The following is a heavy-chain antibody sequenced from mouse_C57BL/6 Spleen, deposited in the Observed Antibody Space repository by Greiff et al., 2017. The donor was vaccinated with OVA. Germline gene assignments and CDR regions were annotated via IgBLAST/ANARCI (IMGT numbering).Heavy chain of an antibody. CDR1: GFSLTSYG. CDR2: IWRGGST. D-gene: IGHD2-2*01. CDR3: AKNGYDAGFDY. V-gene: IGHV2-5*01. Sequence: QVQLQQSGPGLVQPSQCLSISCPVSGFSLTSYGVHWVRQSPGKGLEWLGVIWRGGSTDYNAAFMSRLSITKDNSKSQVFFKMNSLQADDTAIYYCAKNGYDAGFDYWGQGTTLTVSS. J-gene: IGHJ2*01.